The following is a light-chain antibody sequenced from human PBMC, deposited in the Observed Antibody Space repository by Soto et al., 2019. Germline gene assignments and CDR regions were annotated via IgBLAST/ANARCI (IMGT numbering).Light chain of an antibody. J-gene: IGKJ5*01. CDR2: GTS. CDR3: QQYGSPPIT. CDR1: QSVSSTY. Sequence: TQSHYTLAASVGDRATLSWRSSQSVSSTYLGWYQQQPGQPPRLLMSGTSNRATGTPDRFSGRGSGTDFTLTISRLEPEDFAVYYCQQYGSPPITFGQGTRLEIK. V-gene: IGKV3-20*01.